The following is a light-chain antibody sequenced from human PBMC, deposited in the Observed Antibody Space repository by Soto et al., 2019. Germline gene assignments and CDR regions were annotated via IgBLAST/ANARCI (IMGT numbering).Light chain of an antibody. J-gene: IGKJ2*01. CDR1: QSISDW. Sequence: DIQMTQSPSTLSASVGDRVTITCRASQSISDWWAWYQQKPGKAPKLLIYDASSLEGGVPSRFSGSGSGKEFTLTISSLQPDDFATYYCQQFNSHPYTFGQGTKLQIK. CDR3: QQFNSHPYT. V-gene: IGKV1-5*01. CDR2: DAS.